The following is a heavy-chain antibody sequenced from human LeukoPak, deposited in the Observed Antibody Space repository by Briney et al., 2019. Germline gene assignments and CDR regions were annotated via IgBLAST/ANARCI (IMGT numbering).Heavy chain of an antibody. Sequence: PGGSLRLSCAASGFTFSSYGMSWVRQAPGKGLEWVSAISGSGGSTYYAHSVKGRFTISRDNSKNTLYLQMNSLRVEDTAIYYCAKHGLRSGTYVIDYWGQGTLVTVSS. CDR3: AKHGLRSGTYVIDY. J-gene: IGHJ4*02. D-gene: IGHD3-16*01. CDR2: ISGSGGST. V-gene: IGHV3-23*01. CDR1: GFTFSSYG.